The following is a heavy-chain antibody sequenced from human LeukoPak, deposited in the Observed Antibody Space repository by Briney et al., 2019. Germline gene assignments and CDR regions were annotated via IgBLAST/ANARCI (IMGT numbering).Heavy chain of an antibody. V-gene: IGHV4-34*01. CDR3: ARDYYGSGSYFGAFDI. D-gene: IGHD3-10*01. CDR1: GGSFSAYY. Sequence: SETLSLDCAIYGGSFSAYYWSWIRQPPGKGLEWIAEINHSGITNYNPSLKSRVTISVDTSKNQFSLKLSSVTAADTAVYYCARDYYGSGSYFGAFDIWGQGTMVTVSS. CDR2: INHSGIT. J-gene: IGHJ3*02.